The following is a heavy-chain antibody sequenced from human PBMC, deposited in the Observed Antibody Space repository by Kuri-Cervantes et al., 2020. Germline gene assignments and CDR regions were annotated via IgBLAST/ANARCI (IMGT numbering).Heavy chain of an antibody. CDR3: ARDSSTSCCDAFDI. CDR1: GFTFSSCA. Sequence: GESLKISCAASGFTFSSCAMSWVRQAPGKGLEWVSAISGSGGSTYYADSVKGRFTISRDNSKNTLYLQMNSLRAEDTAVYYCARDSSTSCCDAFDIWGQGTMVTVSS. CDR2: ISGSGGST. J-gene: IGHJ3*02. V-gene: IGHV3-23*01. D-gene: IGHD2-2*01.